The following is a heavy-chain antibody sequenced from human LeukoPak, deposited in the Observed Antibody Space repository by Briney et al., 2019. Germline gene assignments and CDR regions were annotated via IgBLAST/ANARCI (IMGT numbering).Heavy chain of an antibody. J-gene: IGHJ4*02. V-gene: IGHV4-59*01. Sequence: SETLSLTCTVSGGSISSYYWSWLRQPPGKGLEWIGYIYYSGSTNYNPSLKSRVTISVDTSKNQFSLKLSSVTAADTAVYYCARDGRYSYGSYFDYWGQGTLVTVSS. CDR1: GGSISSYY. D-gene: IGHD5-18*01. CDR2: IYYSGST. CDR3: ARDGRYSYGSYFDY.